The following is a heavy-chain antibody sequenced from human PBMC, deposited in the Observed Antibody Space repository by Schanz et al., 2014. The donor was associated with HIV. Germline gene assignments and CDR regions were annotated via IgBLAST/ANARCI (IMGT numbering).Heavy chain of an antibody. V-gene: IGHV3-33*06. J-gene: IGHJ4*02. Sequence: QVQLVESGGGVVQPGRSLRLSCAASGITFSTSGMHWVRQAPGKGLEGVAVIWYDGSKKYYADSVKGRFTIARDNSKNTLYLQMNSLRAEDTAVYFCAKALGGSPEDYWGQGTLVTVSS. D-gene: IGHD1-26*01. CDR3: AKALGGSPEDY. CDR2: IWYDGSKK. CDR1: GITFSTSG.